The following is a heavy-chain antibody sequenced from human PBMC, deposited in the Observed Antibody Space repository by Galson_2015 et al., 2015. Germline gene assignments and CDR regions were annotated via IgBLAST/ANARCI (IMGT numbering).Heavy chain of an antibody. J-gene: IGHJ6*03. Sequence: SLRLSCAASGFTVSSNYMSWVRQAPGKGLEWVSVIYSGGSTYYADSVKGRFTISRDNSKNTLYLQMNSLRAEDTAVYYCARYSSGWSTTSSYYYYMDVWGKGTTVTVSS. CDR3: ARYSSGWSTTSSYYYYMDV. CDR2: IYSGGST. CDR1: GFTVSSNY. D-gene: IGHD6-19*01. V-gene: IGHV3-53*01.